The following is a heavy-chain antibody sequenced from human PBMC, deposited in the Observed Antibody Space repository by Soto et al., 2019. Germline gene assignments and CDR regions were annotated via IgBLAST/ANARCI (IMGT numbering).Heavy chain of an antibody. Sequence: SETLSLTCTVSGGSISSSSYYWGWIRQPPGKGLEWIGSIYYSGSTYYNPSLKSRVTISVDTSKNQLSLKLSSVTAADTAVYYCARRSDGWSYFDYWGQGTLVTVYS. J-gene: IGHJ4*02. CDR1: GGSISSSSYY. CDR2: IYYSGST. V-gene: IGHV4-39*01. CDR3: ARRSDGWSYFDY. D-gene: IGHD2-15*01.